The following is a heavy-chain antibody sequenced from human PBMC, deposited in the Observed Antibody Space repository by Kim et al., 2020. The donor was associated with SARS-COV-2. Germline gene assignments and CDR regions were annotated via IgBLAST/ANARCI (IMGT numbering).Heavy chain of an antibody. Sequence: ATASAGSVKGRLAISRDDSKNTAYLQMNSLKTEDTAVYYCTAQHNWFDPWGQGTLVTVSS. J-gene: IGHJ5*02. D-gene: IGHD2-2*01. CDR3: TAQHNWFDP. V-gene: IGHV3-73*01. CDR2: AT.